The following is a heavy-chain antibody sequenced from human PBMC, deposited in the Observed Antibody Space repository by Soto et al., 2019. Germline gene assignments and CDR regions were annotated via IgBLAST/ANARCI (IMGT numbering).Heavy chain of an antibody. Sequence: EVHLVESGGGLVQPGGSLRLSCAASGFTFRSFWMHWVRQAPGKGLVWVSRMNSDGTNTHYADSVKGRFTISRDNAKDTLYLQMNSLRAEDTAVYYCARGFVANGVGLDYWGQGTLVTVSS. CDR1: GFTFRSFW. D-gene: IGHD2-8*01. CDR3: ARGFVANGVGLDY. CDR2: MNSDGTNT. J-gene: IGHJ4*02. V-gene: IGHV3-74*01.